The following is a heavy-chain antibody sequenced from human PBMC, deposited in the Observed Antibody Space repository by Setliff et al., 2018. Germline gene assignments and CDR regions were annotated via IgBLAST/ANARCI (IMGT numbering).Heavy chain of an antibody. CDR1: GFTFSSYS. V-gene: IGHV3-48*01. CDR2: IDISSTTI. J-gene: IGHJ6*03. Sequence: LRLSCAASGFTFSSYSMKWVRQAPGKGLEWISYIDISSTTIYYADSVKGRFTISRDNAKNSLYLKMNSLRAEDTAIYYCVRALAYYYMDVWGKGTTVTVSS. CDR3: VRALAYYYMDV.